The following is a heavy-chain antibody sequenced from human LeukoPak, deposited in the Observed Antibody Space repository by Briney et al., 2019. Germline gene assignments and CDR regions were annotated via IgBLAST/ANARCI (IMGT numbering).Heavy chain of an antibody. J-gene: IGHJ5*02. V-gene: IGHV3-7*01. CDR2: IKQDGSEK. CDR1: GLTPSSCA. D-gene: IGHD3-10*01. Sequence: GGSLRLSCAASGLTPSSCAMSWVRQAPGKGLEWVANIKQDGSEKYYVDSVKGRFTISRDNAKNSLYLQMNSLRAEDTAVYYCARGGYGSGSSWGQGTLVTVSS. CDR3: ARGGYGSGSS.